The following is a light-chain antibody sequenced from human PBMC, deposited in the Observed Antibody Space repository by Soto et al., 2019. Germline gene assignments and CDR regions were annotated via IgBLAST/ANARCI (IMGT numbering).Light chain of an antibody. CDR2: DVS. CDR1: RNDVGRYMY. CDR3: SSYRDTSTLVI. V-gene: IGLV2-14*01. Sequence: QSALTQPASVSGSPGQSITISCTGTRNDVGRYMYVSWYQQLPGKAPKLLIYDVSNRPSGVSNRFSGSKSGNTASLTISGLQTEDEADYYCSSYRDTSTLVIFGGGTKLTVL. J-gene: IGLJ2*01.